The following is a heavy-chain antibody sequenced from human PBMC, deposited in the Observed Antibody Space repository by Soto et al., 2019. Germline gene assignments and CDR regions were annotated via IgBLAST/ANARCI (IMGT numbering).Heavy chain of an antibody. J-gene: IGHJ6*03. V-gene: IGHV4-34*02. D-gene: IGHD4-17*01. Sequence: QVQLQQWGAGLLKPSETLSLTCAVYGGSFSGHYWSWIRQPPGKGLEWIGEINHSGKTNYNPSLKSRVTISVDTSKNQFSLKLSSVTAADTAVYYCARGGLSHDYGFFHSNRFYYYYMDVWGKGTTVTVSS. CDR2: INHSGKT. CDR3: ARGGLSHDYGFFHSNRFYYYYMDV. CDR1: GGSFSGHY.